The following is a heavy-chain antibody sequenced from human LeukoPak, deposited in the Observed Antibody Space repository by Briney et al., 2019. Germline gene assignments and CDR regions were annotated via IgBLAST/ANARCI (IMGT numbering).Heavy chain of an antibody. Sequence: PGGSLRLSCAGSGFTFGGYGMHWFRQTPGKGLEWVAVIAYDGSRAFYADSVKGRFTISRDNSKNTMSVQMDDLRAEDTAVYYCARSSGRVHDYWGQGTLVTVSS. CDR3: ARSSGRVHDY. V-gene: IGHV3-33*01. CDR1: GFTFGGYG. CDR2: IAYDGSRA. J-gene: IGHJ4*02. D-gene: IGHD3-10*01.